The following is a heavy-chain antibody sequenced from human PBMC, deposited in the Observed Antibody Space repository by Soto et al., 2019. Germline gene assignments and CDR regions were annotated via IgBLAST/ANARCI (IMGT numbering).Heavy chain of an antibody. J-gene: IGHJ5*02. V-gene: IGHV4-4*07. CDR1: GGSISDKY. CDR2: IFANGHT. D-gene: IGHD6-13*01. Sequence: PSETLSLTCIVSGGSISDKYWNWVRQPPGKGLEWIGLIFANGHTDYNPSLKSRVTMSVDASKNQFSLRLTSMTAADTAVYYCVASLAASGLNWLDPWGRGTLVTVSS. CDR3: VASLAASGLNWLDP.